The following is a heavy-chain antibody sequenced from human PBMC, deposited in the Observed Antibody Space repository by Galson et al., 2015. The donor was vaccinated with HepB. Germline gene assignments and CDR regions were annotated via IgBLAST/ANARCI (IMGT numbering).Heavy chain of an antibody. CDR1: GFTFSNAW. Sequence: SLRLSCAASGFTFSNAWMNWVRQAPGKGLEWVGRIKSKTDGGTTDYAAPVKGRFTISRDDSNNTLYLQMNSLKTEDTAVYYCTATPSNYYGSGKDYWGQGTLVTVSS. CDR3: TATPSNYYGSGKDY. V-gene: IGHV3-15*07. D-gene: IGHD3-10*01. J-gene: IGHJ4*02. CDR2: IKSKTDGGTT.